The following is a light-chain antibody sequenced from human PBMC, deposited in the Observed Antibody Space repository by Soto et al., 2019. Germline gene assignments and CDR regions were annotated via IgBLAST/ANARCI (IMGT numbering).Light chain of an antibody. CDR3: QQYNKWPLIT. CDR1: LFIANH. J-gene: IGKJ5*01. V-gene: IGKV3-15*01. CDR2: AAS. Sequence: IVVTQSPATLSVSPVEIVTVCRKASLFIANHLAWYQHKPGQSPRLLIHAASTGAPGVPARFSGSGSGTEFTLTISSLQSEDFALYYCQQYNKWPLITFGQGTRLEIK.